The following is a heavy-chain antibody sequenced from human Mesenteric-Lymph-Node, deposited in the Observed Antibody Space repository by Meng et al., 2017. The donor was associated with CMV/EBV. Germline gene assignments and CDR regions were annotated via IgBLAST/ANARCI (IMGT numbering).Heavy chain of an antibody. CDR2: IIPILGIA. CDR3: ARSLVGTSGLGDCRRTTCRYSYYGMDV. D-gene: IGHD2-2*01. CDR1: GGTFSSYT. J-gene: IGHJ6*02. Sequence: SVKVSCKASGGTFSSYTISWVRQAPGQGLEWMGRIIPILGIANYAQKFQGRVTITADKSTSTAYMELSSLRSEDTAVYYYARSLVGTSGLGDCRRTTCRYSYYGMDVWGQGTTVTVSS. V-gene: IGHV1-69*02.